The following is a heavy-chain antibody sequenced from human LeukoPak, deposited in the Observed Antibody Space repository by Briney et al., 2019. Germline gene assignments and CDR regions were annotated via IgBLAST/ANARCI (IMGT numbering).Heavy chain of an antibody. V-gene: IGHV5-10-1*01. Sequence: GESLKISCKGSGYSFTSYWISWVRQMPGKGLEWIGRIDPSDSYTNYSPSFQGHVTISADKSISTVYLQWSSLKASDTAMYYCARGLRENNYFDYWGQGTLVTVSS. J-gene: IGHJ4*02. CDR3: ARGLRENNYFDY. D-gene: IGHD2/OR15-2a*01. CDR2: IDPSDSYT. CDR1: GYSFTSYW.